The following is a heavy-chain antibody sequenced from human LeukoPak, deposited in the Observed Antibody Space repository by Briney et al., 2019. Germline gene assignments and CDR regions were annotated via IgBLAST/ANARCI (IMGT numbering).Heavy chain of an antibody. CDR1: GFTFSSYE. CDR2: ISGSGGST. Sequence: GGSLRLSCAASGFTFSSYEMNWVRQAPGKGLEWVSAISGSGGSTYYADSVKGRFTISRDNSKNTLYLQMNSLRAEDTAVYYCVGKVTGSGSYYPPDFDYWGQGTLVTVSS. V-gene: IGHV3-23*01. J-gene: IGHJ4*02. CDR3: VGKVTGSGSYYPPDFDY. D-gene: IGHD3-10*01.